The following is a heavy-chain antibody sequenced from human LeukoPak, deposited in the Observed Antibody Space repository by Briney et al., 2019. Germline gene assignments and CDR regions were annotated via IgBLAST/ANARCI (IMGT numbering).Heavy chain of an antibody. D-gene: IGHD5-12*01. CDR2: IKQDGSEK. CDR3: AKSYNGYESKPDY. Sequence: GGSLRLSCAASGFTFSNFWMSWVRQAPGKGLEWVANIKQDGSEKHYVDSVKGRFTISRDNSKITLYLQMNSLRAEDTAVYYCAKSYNGYESKPDYWGQGTLVTVSS. V-gene: IGHV3-7*03. J-gene: IGHJ4*02. CDR1: GFTFSNFW.